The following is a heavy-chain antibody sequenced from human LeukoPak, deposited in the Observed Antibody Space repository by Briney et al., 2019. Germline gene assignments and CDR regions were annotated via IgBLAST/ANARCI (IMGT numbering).Heavy chain of an antibody. D-gene: IGHD1-26*01. J-gene: IGHJ4*02. CDR3: ALREGGYQSFDY. CDR2: IYTSRST. CDR1: GDSISSGSHS. V-gene: IGHV4-61*02. Sequence: SETLSLTCTVSGDSISSGSHSWSWIRQPAGKGLEWIGRIYTSRSTNYNPSLKSRVTISVDTSKNQFSLKLSSVTAADAAVYYCALREGGYQSFDYWGQGTLVTVSS.